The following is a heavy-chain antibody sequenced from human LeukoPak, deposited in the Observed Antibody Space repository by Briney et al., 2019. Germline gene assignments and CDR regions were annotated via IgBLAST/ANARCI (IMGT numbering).Heavy chain of an antibody. V-gene: IGHV4-34*01. CDR3: ARPELGIEMNAFDI. J-gene: IGHJ3*02. CDR2: INHSGST. Sequence: PSETLSLTCAVYGGSFSGYYWSWIRQPPGKGLEWIGEINHSGSTNYNPSLKSRVTISVDTSKNQFSLKLSSVTAADTAVYYCARPELGIEMNAFDIWGQGTMVTVSS. CDR1: GGSFSGYY. D-gene: IGHD7-27*01.